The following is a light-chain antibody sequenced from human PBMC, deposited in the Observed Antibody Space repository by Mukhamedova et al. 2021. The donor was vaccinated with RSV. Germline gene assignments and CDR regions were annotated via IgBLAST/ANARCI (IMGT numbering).Light chain of an antibody. CDR3: QQGIT. V-gene: IGKV1-33*01. Sequence: WYQRRVHGKAPKLLIYDASYSEVEVPSRFTGSGFGTEFTFTISSVQPEDIAVYYCQQGITFGQGTRLDIK. CDR2: DAS. J-gene: IGKJ5*01.